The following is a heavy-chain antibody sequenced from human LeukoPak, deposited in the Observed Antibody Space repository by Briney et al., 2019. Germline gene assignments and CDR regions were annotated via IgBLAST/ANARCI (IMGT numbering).Heavy chain of an antibody. J-gene: IGHJ4*02. CDR2: ITSSGAAT. CDR1: GFTFSSYA. V-gene: IGHV3-23*01. Sequence: PGGSLRLSCAASGFTFSSYAMSWVRQAPGKGLEWVSSITSSGAATYYADSVKGRFTISRDNSDNTLYLQMNSLRAEDTAVYYCAEDRPNYYGSNGHYYKLNGDCWGQGTLATVSS. D-gene: IGHD3-22*01. CDR3: AEDRPNYYGSNGHYYKLNGDC.